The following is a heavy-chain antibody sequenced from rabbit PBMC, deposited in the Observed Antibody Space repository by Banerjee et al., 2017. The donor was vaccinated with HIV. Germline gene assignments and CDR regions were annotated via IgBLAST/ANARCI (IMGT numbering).Heavy chain of an antibody. J-gene: IGHJ4*01. CDR3: ARDLVAVIGWNFGL. D-gene: IGHD1-1*01. CDR1: GFSFSNYG. Sequence: QEQLVESGGGLVTLGGSLKLTCKASGFSFSNYGISWVRQAPGKGLEWIACSNIVTGKSVYARWAKGRFTMSRTSSTTVTLQMTSLTAADTATYFCARDLVAVIGWNFGLWGPGTLVTVS. CDR2: SNIVTGKS. V-gene: IGHV1S45*01.